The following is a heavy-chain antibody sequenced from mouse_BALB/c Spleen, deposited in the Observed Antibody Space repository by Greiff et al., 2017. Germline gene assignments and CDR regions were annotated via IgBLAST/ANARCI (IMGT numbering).Heavy chain of an antibody. J-gene: IGHJ2*01. CDR2: ISYDGSN. CDR3: ARVNYGPYFDY. CDR1: GYSITSGYY. V-gene: IGHV3-6*02. Sequence: ESGPGLVKPSQSLSLTCSVTGYSITSGYYWNWIRQFPGNKLEWMGYISYDGSNNYNPSLKNRISITRDTSKNQFFLKLNSVTTEDTATYYCARVNYGPYFDYWGQGTTLTVSS. D-gene: IGHD1-2*01.